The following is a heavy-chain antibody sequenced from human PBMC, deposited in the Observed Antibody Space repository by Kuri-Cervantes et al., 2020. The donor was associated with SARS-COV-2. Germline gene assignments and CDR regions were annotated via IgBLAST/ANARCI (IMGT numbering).Heavy chain of an antibody. CDR1: GYTFTTYG. D-gene: IGHD3-16*01. Sequence: ASVKVSCKASGYTFTTYGITWVRQAPGQGLEWMGWISTYNANADYAQKPQGRVTMTTDTSTSTAYMELRSLRSDDTAVYYCARRSRGARWFDPWGQGTLVTVSS. V-gene: IGHV1-18*04. J-gene: IGHJ5*02. CDR2: ISTYNANA. CDR3: ARRSRGARWFDP.